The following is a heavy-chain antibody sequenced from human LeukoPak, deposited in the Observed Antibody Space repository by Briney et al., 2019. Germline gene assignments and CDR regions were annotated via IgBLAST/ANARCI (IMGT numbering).Heavy chain of an antibody. CDR1: GYTFTSYD. J-gene: IGHJ4*02. CDR2: INPSGGST. D-gene: IGHD3-10*01. V-gene: IGHV1-46*01. Sequence: ASVKVSCKASGYTFTSYDINWVRQAPGQGLEWMGIINPSGGSTSYAQKFQGRVTMTRDTSTSTVYMELSSLRSEDTAVYYCARANKVRGVPDYWGQGTLVTVSS. CDR3: ARANKVRGVPDY.